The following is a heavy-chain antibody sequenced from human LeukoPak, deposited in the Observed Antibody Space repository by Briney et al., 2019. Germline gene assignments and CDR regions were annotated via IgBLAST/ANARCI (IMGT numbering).Heavy chain of an antibody. V-gene: IGHV3-66*01. CDR2: IYSGGST. Sequence: PGGSLRLSCAASGFIVSSNYMSWVRQAPGKGLEWVSVIYSGGSTYYADSMKGRFTISRDNSKNMLYLQMSSLRAEDTAVYYCARDASGSYPHFDYWGQGTLVTVSS. CDR1: GFIVSSNY. J-gene: IGHJ4*02. D-gene: IGHD1-26*01. CDR3: ARDASGSYPHFDY.